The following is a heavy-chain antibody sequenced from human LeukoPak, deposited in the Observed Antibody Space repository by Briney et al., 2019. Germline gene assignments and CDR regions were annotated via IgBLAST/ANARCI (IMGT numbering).Heavy chain of an antibody. CDR1: GFSFSSYA. CDR2: ISDSGGST. J-gene: IGHJ4*01. D-gene: IGHD4-17*01. Sequence: GGSLTLSCAVSGFSFSSYAMRWVRQAPGKGREWVSAISDSGGSTYYTDSVKGRFTISRDNSKNTMYLQMNCLISEDTAVYYFANRPLNPASASYGVENSGHGTPVSVSS. V-gene: IGHV3-23*01. CDR3: ANRPLNPASASYGVEN.